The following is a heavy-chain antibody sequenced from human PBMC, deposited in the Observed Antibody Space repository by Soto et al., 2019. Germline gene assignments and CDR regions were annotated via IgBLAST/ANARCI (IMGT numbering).Heavy chain of an antibody. D-gene: IGHD3-22*01. J-gene: IGHJ4*02. CDR3: ASCDRRETYYYDRSGLCAIDY. CDR2: ISSSSSYI. Sequence: GGSLRLSCAASGFTFSSYSMNWVRQAPGKGLEWVSSISSSSSYIYYADSAKGRFTVSRDNAKTSLYLQMNSLRAEDTAVYYCASCDRRETYYYDRSGLCAIDYWDQRTLVTVSS. V-gene: IGHV3-21*01. CDR1: GFTFSSYS.